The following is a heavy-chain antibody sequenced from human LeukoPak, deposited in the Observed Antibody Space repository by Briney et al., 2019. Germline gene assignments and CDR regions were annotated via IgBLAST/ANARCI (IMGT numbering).Heavy chain of an antibody. CDR1: GFTFSTYA. V-gene: IGHV3-23*01. CDR2: IRPDGDRT. D-gene: IGHD6-19*01. CDR3: AREQSGTRGWYTVDY. Sequence: GGSLRLSCAASGFTFSTYAITWVRQGPGKGLEWVAAIRPDGDRTYYANSVRGRFTISRDSSKDTVYLQINGLRVEDTAVYYCAREQSGTRGWYTVDYWGQGTLVTVSS. J-gene: IGHJ4*02.